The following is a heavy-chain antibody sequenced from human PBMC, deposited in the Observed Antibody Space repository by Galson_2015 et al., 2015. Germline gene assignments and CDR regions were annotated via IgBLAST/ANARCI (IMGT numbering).Heavy chain of an antibody. J-gene: IGHJ4*02. CDR2: INNIGTIV. CDR1: GFTFSDSY. V-gene: IGHV3-11*04. Sequence: SLRLSCAASGFTFSDSYMNWIRQAPGNGLEWISYINNIGTIVYYADSVKGRFTISRDNAKNSLYPQMSSLRTEDTSVFYCASPYSSSRSLDYWGQGTLVTVSS. D-gene: IGHD6-13*01. CDR3: ASPYSSSRSLDY.